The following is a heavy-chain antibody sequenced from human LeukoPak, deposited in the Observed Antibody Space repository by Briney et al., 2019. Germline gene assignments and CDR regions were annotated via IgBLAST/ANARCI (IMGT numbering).Heavy chain of an antibody. CDR2: ISSSGSTI. J-gene: IGHJ4*02. Sequence: GGSLRLSCAASGFTFSSYWMHWVRQAPGKGLEWVSYISSSGSTIYYADSVKGRFTISRDNAKNSLYLQMNSLRAEDTAVYYCARDEGIAARLFDYWGQGTLVTVSS. CDR3: ARDEGIAARLFDY. CDR1: GFTFSSYW. D-gene: IGHD6-6*01. V-gene: IGHV3-48*04.